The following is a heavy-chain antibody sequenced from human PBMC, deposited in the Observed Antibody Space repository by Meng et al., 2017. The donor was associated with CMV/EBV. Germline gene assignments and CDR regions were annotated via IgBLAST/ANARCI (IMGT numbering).Heavy chain of an antibody. D-gene: IGHD2-2*01. Sequence: GESLKISCAASGFTFSNAWMSWVRQAPGKGLEWVGRIKSKTDGGTTDYAAPVKGRFTISRDESRNTLYLQLNSLKTEDTAVYYCTTDSPHDTVVVPAAPYYYYGMDVWGQGTTVTVSS. V-gene: IGHV3-15*01. J-gene: IGHJ6*02. CDR2: IKSKTDGGTT. CDR1: GFTFSNAW. CDR3: TTDSPHDTVVVPAAPYYYYGMDV.